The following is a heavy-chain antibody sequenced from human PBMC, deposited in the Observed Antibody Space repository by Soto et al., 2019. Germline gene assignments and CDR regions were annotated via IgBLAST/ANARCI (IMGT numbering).Heavy chain of an antibody. J-gene: IGHJ4*02. D-gene: IGHD5-12*01. CDR3: VDVDIGDY. V-gene: IGHV1-3*01. CDR1: GYTFTSYA. Sequence: QVQLVQSGAEVKKPGASVKVSCKASGYTFTSYAIHWVRQAPGQRLEWMGWINGGNGNTKYLQNFQGRVTITRDTSASTAYMELSSLRSEDTAVYSCVDVDIGDYWGQGTLVTVSS. CDR2: INGGNGNT.